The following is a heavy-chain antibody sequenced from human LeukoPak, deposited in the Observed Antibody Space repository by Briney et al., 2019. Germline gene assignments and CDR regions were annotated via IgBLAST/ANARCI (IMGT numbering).Heavy chain of an antibody. D-gene: IGHD3-22*01. J-gene: IGHJ6*03. Sequence: SKTLSLTCAVYGGSFSGYYWSWIRQPPGKGLEWVGEILHRGSTNYNPSLKSRVTLSVDTSKNQYSLKLSSVTAADTAVYYCARGESTYYYDSSGYRSLHYMDVWGKGTTVTVSS. CDR2: ILHRGST. CDR3: ARGESTYYYDSSGYRSLHYMDV. CDR1: GGSFSGYY. V-gene: IGHV4-34*12.